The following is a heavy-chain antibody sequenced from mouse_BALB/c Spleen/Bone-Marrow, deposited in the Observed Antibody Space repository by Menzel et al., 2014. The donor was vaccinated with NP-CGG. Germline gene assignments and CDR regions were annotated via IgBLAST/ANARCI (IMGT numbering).Heavy chain of an antibody. Sequence: EVHLVESGGGLVQPGGSRKLSCAASGFTFSSLGMHWVRQAPEKGLEWVAYISSGSSTIYYADTVKGRFTISRGNPKNTLFLQMTSLRSEDTAMYYCARSISHYYGSNWYFDVWGAGTTVTVSS. CDR1: GFTFSSLG. CDR3: ARSISHYYGSNWYFDV. J-gene: IGHJ1*01. D-gene: IGHD1-1*01. V-gene: IGHV5-17*02. CDR2: ISSGSSTI.